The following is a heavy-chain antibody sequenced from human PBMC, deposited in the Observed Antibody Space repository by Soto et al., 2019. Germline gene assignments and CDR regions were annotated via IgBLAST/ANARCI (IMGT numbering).Heavy chain of an antibody. V-gene: IGHV1-3*01. D-gene: IGHD4-4*01. Sequence: ASVKVSCKASGYTFTSYAMHWVRQAPGQRLEWMGWINAGNGNTKYSQKFQGRVTITRDTSASTAYMELSSLRSEDTAVYYCARATTVTTFKYYYYYGMDVWGQGTTVTVSS. CDR1: GYTFTSYA. CDR2: INAGNGNT. CDR3: ARATTVTTFKYYYYYGMDV. J-gene: IGHJ6*02.